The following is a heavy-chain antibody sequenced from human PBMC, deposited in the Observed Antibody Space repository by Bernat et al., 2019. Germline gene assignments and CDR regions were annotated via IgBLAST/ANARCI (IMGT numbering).Heavy chain of an antibody. V-gene: IGHV3-72*01. D-gene: IGHD2-21*02. CDR1: GFTLSDHY. CDR2: TRDKAKSYTT. CDR3: ARLPTSVVVTAD. Sequence: EVQLVESGGGLVQPGGSLRLSCAGSGFTLSDHYMDWIRQAPGKGREWVGLTRDKAKSYTTEYAASVKGRFTISRDDSGNSLYLQMNSLKSEDTAVYYCARLPTSVVVTADWGQGTLVIVSS. J-gene: IGHJ4*02.